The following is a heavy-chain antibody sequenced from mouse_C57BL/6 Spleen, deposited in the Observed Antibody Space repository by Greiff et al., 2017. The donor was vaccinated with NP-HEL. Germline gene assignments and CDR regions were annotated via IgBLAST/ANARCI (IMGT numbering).Heavy chain of an antibody. D-gene: IGHD2-4*01. J-gene: IGHJ1*03. Sequence: VQLKESGPELVKPGASVKIPCKASGYTFTDYNMDWVKQSHGKSLEWIGDINPNNGGTTYNQKFKGKATLTVDKSSSTAYMELRSLTSEDTAVYYCARRPFLYYDYDRYFDVWGTGTTVTVSS. CDR3: ARRPFLYYDYDRYFDV. V-gene: IGHV1-18*01. CDR1: GYTFTDYN. CDR2: INPNNGGT.